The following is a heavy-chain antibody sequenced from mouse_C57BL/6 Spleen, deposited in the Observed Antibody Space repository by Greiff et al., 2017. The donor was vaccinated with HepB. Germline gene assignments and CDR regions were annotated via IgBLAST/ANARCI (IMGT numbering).Heavy chain of an antibody. J-gene: IGHJ2*01. CDR3: ARESLDLLRYFDY. D-gene: IGHD1-1*01. CDR1: GYAFSSSW. CDR2: IYPGDGDT. V-gene: IGHV1-82*01. Sequence: QVQLKQSGPELVKPGASVKISCKASGYAFSSSWMNWVKQRPGKGLEWIGRIYPGDGDTNYNGKFKGKATLTADKSSSTAYMQLSSLTSEDSAVYFCARESLDLLRYFDYWGQGTTLTVSS.